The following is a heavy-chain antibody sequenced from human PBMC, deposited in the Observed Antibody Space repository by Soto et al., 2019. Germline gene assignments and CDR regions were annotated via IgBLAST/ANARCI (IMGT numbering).Heavy chain of an antibody. CDR1: GFTFSSYA. CDR2: ISGSGGST. CDR3: ANPPRRIAVAGVGY. V-gene: IGHV3-23*01. D-gene: IGHD6-19*01. J-gene: IGHJ4*02. Sequence: AGGSLRLSCAASGFTFSSYAMSWVRQAPGKGLEWVSAISGSGGSTYYADSVKGRFTISRDNSKNTLYLQMNSLRAEDTAVYYCANPPRRIAVAGVGYWGQGTLVTVSS.